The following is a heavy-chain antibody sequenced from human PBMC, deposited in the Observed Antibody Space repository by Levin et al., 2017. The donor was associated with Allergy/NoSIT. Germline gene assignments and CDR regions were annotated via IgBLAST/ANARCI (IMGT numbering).Heavy chain of an antibody. V-gene: IGHV3-66*01. CDR2: IYSGGST. CDR1: GFTVSSNY. D-gene: IGHD2/OR15-2a*01. J-gene: IGHJ4*02. CDR3: ARDQTWLSGLD. Sequence: SGGSLRLSCAASGFTVSSNYMSWVRQAPGKGLEWVSVIYSGGSTYYADSVKGRFTISRDNSKNTLYLQMNSLRAEDTAVYYCARDQTWLSGLDWGQGTLVTVSS.